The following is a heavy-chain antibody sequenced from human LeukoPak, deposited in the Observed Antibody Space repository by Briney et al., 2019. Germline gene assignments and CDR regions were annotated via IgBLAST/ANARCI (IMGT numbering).Heavy chain of an antibody. D-gene: IGHD6-13*01. J-gene: IGHJ1*01. V-gene: IGHV3-9*01. CDR2: ISWNSGSI. CDR3: AKDTEQQLVEGYFQH. CDR1: GFTFDDLA. Sequence: PGGSLRPSWAASGFTFDDLAMHWVRQAQGKGREGASGISWNSGSIGYADSVKGRFTISRDNAKNSLYLQMNSLRAEDTALYYCAKDTEQQLVEGYFQHWGQGTLATVSS.